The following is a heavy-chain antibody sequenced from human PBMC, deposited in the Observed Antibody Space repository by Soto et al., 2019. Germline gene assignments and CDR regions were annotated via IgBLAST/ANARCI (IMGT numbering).Heavy chain of an antibody. CDR1: GFTFSSSQ. J-gene: IGHJ4*02. CDR2: IKEDGSEK. Sequence: GGSLRLSCAASGFTFSSSQMSWVRQAPGKGLEWVANIKEDGSEKYYVDSVKGRFNISRDNAKNSLSLKMSSLRAEDAAVYYCSRLCRSYGDCYSWGKGTLATV. CDR3: SRLCRSYGDCYS. V-gene: IGHV3-7*03. D-gene: IGHD2-21*02.